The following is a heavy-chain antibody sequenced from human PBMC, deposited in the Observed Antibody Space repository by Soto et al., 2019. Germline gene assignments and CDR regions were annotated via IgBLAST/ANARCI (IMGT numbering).Heavy chain of an antibody. CDR2: IFSSGST. J-gene: IGHJ4*02. Sequence: SETLSLTCTVSGGSIDTFYWSWVRQPAGKGLEWIGRIFSSGSTSFNPSLESRVAMSVDTSKNHFSLNLSSVTAADMAVYYCAREGSYSAYNFAHGIQLWSFDFWGQGALVTVSS. V-gene: IGHV4-4*07. CDR3: AREGSYSAYNFAHGIQLWSFDF. CDR1: GGSIDTFY. D-gene: IGHD5-12*01.